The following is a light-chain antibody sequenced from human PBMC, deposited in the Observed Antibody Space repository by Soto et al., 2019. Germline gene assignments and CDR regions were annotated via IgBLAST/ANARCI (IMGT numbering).Light chain of an antibody. J-gene: IGKJ1*01. V-gene: IGKV1-39*01. CDR1: QSIRKY. CDR2: AAS. Sequence: SQMTQSPSSLSASVGDRVVITCRASQSIRKYLNWYQHKPGKVPTLLIYAASSLQSGGPSRFSGSGSGTEFTLTITSLQPEDFATYYCHQRGDTPPWTFGQETKVDIK. CDR3: HQRGDTPPWT.